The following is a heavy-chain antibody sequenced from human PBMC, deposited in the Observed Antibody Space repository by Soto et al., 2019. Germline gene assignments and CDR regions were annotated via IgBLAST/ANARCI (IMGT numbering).Heavy chain of an antibody. CDR1: GFTFSSYD. J-gene: IGHJ5*02. CDR2: ISTSSGYI. V-gene: IGHV3-21*04. CDR3: ARPAVSGANWLDP. D-gene: IGHD6-19*01. Sequence: PGGSLRLSCEASGFTFSSYDMNWVRQAAGKGLEWVSYISTSSGYIYYADSVKGRFTISRDNAKNSLYLQMNSLRAEDTAVYYCARPAVSGANWLDPWGQGTMVTVSS.